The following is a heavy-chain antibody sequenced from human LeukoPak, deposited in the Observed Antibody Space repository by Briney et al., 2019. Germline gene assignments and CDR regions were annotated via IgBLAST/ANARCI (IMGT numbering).Heavy chain of an antibody. J-gene: IGHJ4*02. Sequence: GGSLRLSCAASAFTFSSYAMSWVRQAPGKGLEWVSAISGSGGSTYYADSVKGRFTISRDNSKNTLYLQMNSLRAKDTAVYYCASLTIFGVPRDYWGQGTLVTVSS. CDR3: ASLTIFGVPRDY. CDR2: ISGSGGST. V-gene: IGHV3-23*01. D-gene: IGHD3-3*01. CDR1: AFTFSSYA.